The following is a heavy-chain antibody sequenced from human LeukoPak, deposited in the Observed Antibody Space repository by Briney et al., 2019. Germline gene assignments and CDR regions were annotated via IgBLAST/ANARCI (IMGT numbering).Heavy chain of an antibody. D-gene: IGHD6-19*01. J-gene: IGHJ6*03. CDR3: ARSVAGIYYYYYMDV. V-gene: IGHV4-59*01. CDR1: GGSISSYY. Sequence: PSETLSLTCTVSGGSISSYYWSWIRQPPGKGLEWIGYIYYGGSTNYNPSLKSRVTISVDTSKNQFSLKLSSVTAADTAVYYCARSVAGIYYYYYMDVWGKGTTVTVSS. CDR2: IYYGGST.